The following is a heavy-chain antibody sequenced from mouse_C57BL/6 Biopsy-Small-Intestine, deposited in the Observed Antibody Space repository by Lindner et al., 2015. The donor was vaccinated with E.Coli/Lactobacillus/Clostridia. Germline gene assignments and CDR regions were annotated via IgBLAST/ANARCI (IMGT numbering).Heavy chain of an antibody. CDR2: IYPRDGNT. Sequence: VQLQESGPELVKPGASVKLSCKASGYTFTSYDINWVKLRPGQGLEWIGWIYPRDGNTKYNEKFKGKATLTVDTSSSTAYMELHSLTSEDSAVYFCARSRDGYPFAYWGQGTLVTVSA. V-gene: IGHV1-85*01. CDR1: GYTFTSYD. D-gene: IGHD2-3*01. CDR3: ARSRDGYPFAY. J-gene: IGHJ3*01.